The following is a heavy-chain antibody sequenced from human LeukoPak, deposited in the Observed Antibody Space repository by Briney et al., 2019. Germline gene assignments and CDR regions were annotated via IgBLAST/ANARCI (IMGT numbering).Heavy chain of an antibody. CDR2: ISYDGSNK. Sequence: GGSLRLSCAASGFTFSSYAMHWVRQAPGKGLEWVAVISYDGSNKYYADSVKGRFTISRDNSKNTLYLQMNSLRAEDTAVYYCARVRDIVVEVAAGLVKGGGPIRYWGQGTLVTVSS. D-gene: IGHD2-15*01. V-gene: IGHV3-30-3*01. CDR1: GFTFSSYA. CDR3: ARVRDIVVEVAAGLVKGGGPIRY. J-gene: IGHJ4*02.